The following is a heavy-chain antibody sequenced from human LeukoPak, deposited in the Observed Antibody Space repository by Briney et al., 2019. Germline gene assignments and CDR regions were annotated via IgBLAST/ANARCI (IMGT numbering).Heavy chain of an antibody. J-gene: IGHJ5*02. CDR3: ARGRDGYNGHQYNWFDP. D-gene: IGHD5-24*01. CDR2: ISSSGSTI. V-gene: IGHV3-11*01. CDR1: GFTFSDYY. Sequence: SGGSLRLSCAASGFTFSDYYMSWIRQAPGEGLEWVSYISSSGSTIYYADSVKGRFTISRDNAKNSLYLQMNSLRAEDTAVYYCARGRDGYNGHQYNWFDPWGQGTLVTVSS.